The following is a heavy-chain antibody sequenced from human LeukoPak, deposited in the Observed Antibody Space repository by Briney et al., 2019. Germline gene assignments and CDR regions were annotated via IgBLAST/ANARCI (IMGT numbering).Heavy chain of an antibody. CDR1: GFTFSSYG. Sequence: GGSLRLSCAASGFTFSSYGMHWVRQAPGKGLEWVAVIWYDGSNKYYADSVKGRFTISRDNSKNTLYLQMSSLRAEDTAVYYCARDLILSRGSGSYPDYWGQGTLVTVSS. CDR3: ARDLILSRGSGSYPDY. D-gene: IGHD3-10*01. J-gene: IGHJ4*02. V-gene: IGHV3-33*01. CDR2: IWYDGSNK.